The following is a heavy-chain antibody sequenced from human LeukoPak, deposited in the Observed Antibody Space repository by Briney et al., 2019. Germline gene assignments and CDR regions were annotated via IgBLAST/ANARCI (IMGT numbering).Heavy chain of an antibody. J-gene: IGHJ3*02. CDR3: ARDVGASAPDAFDI. V-gene: IGHV3-21*01. Sequence: KPGGSLRLSCAASGFTFSTYNMNWVRQAPGKGLEWGSSISTSSNYIYYADSVRGRFTISRDNAKSSLYLQMNSLRAEDTDVYYCARDVGASAPDAFDIWGQGTMVTVSS. D-gene: IGHD3-16*01. CDR2: ISTSSNYI. CDR1: GFTFSTYN.